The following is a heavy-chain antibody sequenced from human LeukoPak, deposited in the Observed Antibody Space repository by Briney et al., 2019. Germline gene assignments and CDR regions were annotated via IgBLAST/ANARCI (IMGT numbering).Heavy chain of an antibody. Sequence: ASVKVSCKASGYTFTSYGISWVRQAPGQGLEWMGRINPNLGGTNYAQTFQGRVAMTRDSSISTATLELSGLRSDDTAVYYCARGHNWLQYSLGERLDYWGQGTLVTVSS. J-gene: IGHJ4*02. CDR1: GYTFTSYG. CDR2: INPNLGGT. V-gene: IGHV1-2*06. D-gene: IGHD5-24*01. CDR3: ARGHNWLQYSLGERLDY.